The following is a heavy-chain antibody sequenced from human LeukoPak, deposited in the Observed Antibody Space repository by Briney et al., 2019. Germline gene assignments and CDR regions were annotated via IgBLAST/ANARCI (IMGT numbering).Heavy chain of an antibody. CDR2: IYTSGST. V-gene: IGHV4-4*07. CDR1: GGSISSYY. Sequence: SETLSLTCTVSGGSISSYYWNWIRQPAGKGLEWIGRIYTSGSTNYNPSLRSRVTMSVDTSKNRFSLNLISVTAADTAVYYCARATPGSWYQDYWGQGTLVTVSS. J-gene: IGHJ4*02. CDR3: ARATPGSWYQDY. D-gene: IGHD6-13*01.